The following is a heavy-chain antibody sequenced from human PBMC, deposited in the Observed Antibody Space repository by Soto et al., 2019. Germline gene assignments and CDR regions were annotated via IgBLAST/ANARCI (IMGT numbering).Heavy chain of an antibody. Sequence: GGSLRLSCAASGFTFSSYWMHWVRQAPGKGLVWVSRINSDGSSTSYADSVKGRFTISRDNAKNTLYLQMNSLRAEDTAVYYCARDYSNYYYYYYYYGMDVWGQGTTVTVSS. J-gene: IGHJ6*02. V-gene: IGHV3-74*01. CDR1: GFTFSSYW. CDR3: ARDYSNYYYYYYYYGMDV. D-gene: IGHD4-4*01. CDR2: INSDGSST.